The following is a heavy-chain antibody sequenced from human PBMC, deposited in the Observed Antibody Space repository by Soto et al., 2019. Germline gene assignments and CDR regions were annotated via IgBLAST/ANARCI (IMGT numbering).Heavy chain of an antibody. CDR2: INWDGRIA. V-gene: IGHV3-43*01. Sequence: EVQLVESGGTVIQVGGSLRLSCAASGFIFDDFTMHWVRLVPGKGLQWVSYINWDGRIAMYADSVKGRFTISRDNTNNHLYLQMNSLRDEDTAVYYCARETHFIDYWGQGTLVSVSA. CDR1: GFIFDDFT. CDR3: ARETHFIDY. J-gene: IGHJ4*02.